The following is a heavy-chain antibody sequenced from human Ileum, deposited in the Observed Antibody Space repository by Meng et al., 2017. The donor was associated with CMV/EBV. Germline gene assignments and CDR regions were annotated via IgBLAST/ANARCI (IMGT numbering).Heavy chain of an antibody. Sequence: SGSTLVKPTRTLTLTCTFSSFSLSSSGAGGGWIRQPPGKALEWLALIYWNGDKRYSPSLKSRLTITKATSKNQVVLTMTNLDPVDTATYYCAHCNGVCFCGDGGQGTLVTVSS. CDR1: SFSLSSSGAG. D-gene: IGHD2-8*01. J-gene: IGHJ1*01. CDR3: AHCNGVCFCGD. CDR2: IYWNGDK. V-gene: IGHV2-5*01.